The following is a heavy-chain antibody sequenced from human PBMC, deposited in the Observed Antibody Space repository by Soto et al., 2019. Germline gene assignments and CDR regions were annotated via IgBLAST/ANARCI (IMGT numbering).Heavy chain of an antibody. CDR1: GDSVSNKSAA. D-gene: IGHD2-2*01. CDR3: ARDRSPGSTSWYDC. V-gene: IGHV6-1*01. CDR2: TYYTSRWYN. Sequence: SQTLSLTCAISGDSVSNKSAAWNWIRQSPSRGLEWLGRTYYTSRWYNDYAVPVMGRITINPDTSRNQFSLQLNSVTPEDTAVYYCARDRSPGSTSWYDCWGQGALVTVSS. J-gene: IGHJ5*01.